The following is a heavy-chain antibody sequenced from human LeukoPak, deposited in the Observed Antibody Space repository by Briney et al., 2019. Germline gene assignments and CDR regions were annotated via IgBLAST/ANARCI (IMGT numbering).Heavy chain of an antibody. J-gene: IGHJ6*02. Sequence: GGSLRLSCAASGFTVNNNYMSWVRQAPGKGLEWVSVIYSGGSTYYADSVEGRFTISRDNSKNTLYLQMNSLRAEDTAVYYCARAVVPAAPYYYGIDVWGQGTTVTVSS. D-gene: IGHD2-2*01. V-gene: IGHV3-53*01. CDR1: GFTVNNNY. CDR2: IYSGGST. CDR3: ARAVVPAAPYYYGIDV.